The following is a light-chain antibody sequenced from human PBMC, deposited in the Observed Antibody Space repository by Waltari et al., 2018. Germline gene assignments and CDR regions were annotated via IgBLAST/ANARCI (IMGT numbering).Light chain of an antibody. CDR3: QQYNNWPPIT. Sequence: EIVMTQSPATLSVSPGQRATLSCRASQSVSSKLAWYQQKPGQAPRRLIYDASTRSTGIPARFSGSGSGTEFTLTISSLQSEDFAVYYCQQYNNWPPITFGQGTRLEIK. J-gene: IGKJ5*01. CDR1: QSVSSK. CDR2: DAS. V-gene: IGKV3-15*01.